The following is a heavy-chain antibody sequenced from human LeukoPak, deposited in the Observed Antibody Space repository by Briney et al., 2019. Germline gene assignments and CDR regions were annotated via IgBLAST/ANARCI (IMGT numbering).Heavy chain of an antibody. J-gene: IGHJ4*02. Sequence: PGGSLRLSCAASGFTVSSNYMSWVRQAPGKGLEWVSSISSSSSYIYYADSVKGRFTISRDNAKNSLYLQMNSLRAEDTAVYYCARAPSGQWLATYFDYWGQGTLVTVSS. CDR2: ISSSSSYI. CDR1: GFTVSSNY. V-gene: IGHV3-21*01. D-gene: IGHD6-19*01. CDR3: ARAPSGQWLATYFDY.